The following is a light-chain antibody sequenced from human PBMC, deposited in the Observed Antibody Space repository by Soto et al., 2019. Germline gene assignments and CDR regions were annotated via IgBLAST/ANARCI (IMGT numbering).Light chain of an antibody. CDR3: ATLEAHLRGGV. V-gene: IGLV1-51*02. CDR1: SANIGTNS. Sequence: QSVLTQPPSVSAAPGQQVTISCSGSSANIGTNSVSWYQQFPGTAPRLLISENDKRPSGIPDRFSGSRSGPSATLGLNGLQSGDEGKYNIATLEAHLRGGVFGGGTKLTVL. J-gene: IGLJ3*02. CDR2: END.